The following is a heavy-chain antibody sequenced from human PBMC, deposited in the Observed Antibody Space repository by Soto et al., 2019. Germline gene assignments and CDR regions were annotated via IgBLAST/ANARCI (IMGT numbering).Heavy chain of an antibody. Sequence: ASVKVSCKASGYTFTSYYMHWVRQAPGQGLEWMGIINPSGGSTSYAQKFQGRVTMTRDTSTSTVYMELSSLRSEDTAVYYCARVGRRDLELVYFGYWGQGTLVTVSS. D-gene: IGHD1-26*01. V-gene: IGHV1-46*01. J-gene: IGHJ4*02. CDR3: ARVGRRDLELVYFGY. CDR2: INPSGGST. CDR1: GYTFTSYY.